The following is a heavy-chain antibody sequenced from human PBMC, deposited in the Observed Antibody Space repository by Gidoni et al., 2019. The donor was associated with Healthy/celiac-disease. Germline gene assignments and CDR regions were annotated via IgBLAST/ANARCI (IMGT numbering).Heavy chain of an antibody. CDR3: ARGLSFSDGMDV. CDR1: GGSISSSSYY. V-gene: IGHV4-39*01. CDR2: IYYSGST. D-gene: IGHD3-10*01. Sequence: QLQLQESGPGLVKPSETMSITCTVSGGSISSSSYYWGWIRQPPGKGLEWIGSIYYSGSTYYHPSLKSRVTISVYTSKNQFSLKLSSVTAADTAVYYCARGLSFSDGMDVWGQGTTVTVSS. J-gene: IGHJ6*02.